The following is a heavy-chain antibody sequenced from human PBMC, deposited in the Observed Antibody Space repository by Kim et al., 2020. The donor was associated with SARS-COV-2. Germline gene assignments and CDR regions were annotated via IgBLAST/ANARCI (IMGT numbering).Heavy chain of an antibody. J-gene: IGHJ4*02. CDR3: ARDPLLDY. CDR2: SGST. Sequence: SGSTNDNPSLKSRVTMSVDTSKNQFSLKLSSVTAADTAVYYCARDPLLDYWGQGTLVTVSS. D-gene: IGHD2-15*01. V-gene: IGHV4-4*07.